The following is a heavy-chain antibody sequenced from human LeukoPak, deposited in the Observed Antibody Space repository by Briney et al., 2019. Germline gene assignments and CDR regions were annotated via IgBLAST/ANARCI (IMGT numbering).Heavy chain of an antibody. D-gene: IGHD5-18*01. J-gene: IGHJ6*02. Sequence: GGSLRLSCTASGFTFGDHAMSWVRQAPGEGLEGVGFIRSKAYGGTTEYAASVKGRFTISRDDSNSIAYLQMNSLKTEDTAVYYCTRGPLQLWLHNGMDVWGQGTTVAVSS. CDR1: GFTFGDHA. CDR2: IRSKAYGGTT. CDR3: TRGPLQLWLHNGMDV. V-gene: IGHV3-49*04.